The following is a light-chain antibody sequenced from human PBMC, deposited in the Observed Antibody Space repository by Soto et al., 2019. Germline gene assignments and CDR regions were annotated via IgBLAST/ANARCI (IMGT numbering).Light chain of an antibody. CDR1: SSDVGGNNY. J-gene: IGLJ1*01. Sequence: QSVLTQPPSASGSPGQSVTISCTGTSSDVGGNNYVSWYQQHPGKAPKLMIYEISKRPSGVPDRFSGSKSGTTASLTVSGLQAEDEADYYCSSYAGSNNFGVFGTGTKVTVL. V-gene: IGLV2-8*01. CDR3: SSYAGSNNFGV. CDR2: EIS.